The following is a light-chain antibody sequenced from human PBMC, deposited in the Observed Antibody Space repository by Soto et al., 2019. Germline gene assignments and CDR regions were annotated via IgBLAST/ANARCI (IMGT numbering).Light chain of an antibody. V-gene: IGKV3-15*01. CDR1: QSVNSK. CDR2: GAS. CDR3: QQYNNWPPWT. J-gene: IGKJ1*01. Sequence: EIVMTPSPATLSVSPGERATLACRASQSVNSKLAWYQQKPGQAPRLLIYGASTRASGVPARFSGSGSGTEFTLTISGLQSEDFAVYYCQQYNNWPPWTFGQGTKVDIK.